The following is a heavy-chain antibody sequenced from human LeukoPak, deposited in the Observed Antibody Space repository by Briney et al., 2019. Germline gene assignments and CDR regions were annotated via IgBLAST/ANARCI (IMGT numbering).Heavy chain of an antibody. D-gene: IGHD3-3*01. CDR2: INHSGST. J-gene: IGHJ4*02. V-gene: IGHV4-34*01. Sequence: PSGTLSLTCVVYGGSFSGYYWSWIRQPPGKGLEWIGEINHSGSTNYNPSLKSRVTISVDTSKNQFSLKLSSVTAADTAVYYCARDLTRLRFRHWGQGTLVTVSS. CDR3: ARDLTRLRFRH. CDR1: GGSFSGYY.